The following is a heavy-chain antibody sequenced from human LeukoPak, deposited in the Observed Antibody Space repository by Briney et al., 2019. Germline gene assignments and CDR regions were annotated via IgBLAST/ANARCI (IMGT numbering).Heavy chain of an antibody. D-gene: IGHD1-26*01. Sequence: GSSVKVSCKASGGTFSSYAISWVRQAPGQGLEWRGRIIPIFGTANYAQKFQGRVTITTDESTSTAYMELSSLRSEDTAVYYCARQRVGATPIDYWGQGTLVTVSS. CDR1: GGTFSSYA. CDR3: ARQRVGATPIDY. J-gene: IGHJ4*02. CDR2: IIPIFGTA. V-gene: IGHV1-69*05.